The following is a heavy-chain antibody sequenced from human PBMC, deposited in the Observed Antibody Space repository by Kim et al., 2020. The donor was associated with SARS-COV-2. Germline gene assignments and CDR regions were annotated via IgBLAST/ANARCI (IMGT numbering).Heavy chain of an antibody. D-gene: IGHD2-15*01. Sequence: GGSLRLSCSASGLPFRNYGMHWVRQAPGKGLEWVADISYDGSIQYYGDFVEGRFTISRDNSKNTLYLQMNSLRFEDTAVYYCAKGPIGTVSGGKMWLDPWGQGTLVTVSS. J-gene: IGHJ5*02. V-gene: IGHV3-30*18. CDR1: GLPFRNYG. CDR2: ISYDGSIQ. CDR3: AKGPIGTVSGGKMWLDP.